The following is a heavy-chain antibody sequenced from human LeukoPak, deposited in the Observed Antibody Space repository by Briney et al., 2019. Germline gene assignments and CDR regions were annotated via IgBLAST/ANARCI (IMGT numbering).Heavy chain of an antibody. CDR1: GYTFTSYG. D-gene: IGHD3-3*01. Sequence: AASVKVSCKASGYTFTSYGISWVRQAPGQGLEWMGWISAYNGNTNYAQKLQGRVTMTTDTSTSTVYMELRSLRSDDTAVYYCARGGGDFWSGFYPYYYYGMDVWGQGTTVTVSS. V-gene: IGHV1-18*01. CDR3: ARGGGDFWSGFYPYYYYGMDV. J-gene: IGHJ6*02. CDR2: ISAYNGNT.